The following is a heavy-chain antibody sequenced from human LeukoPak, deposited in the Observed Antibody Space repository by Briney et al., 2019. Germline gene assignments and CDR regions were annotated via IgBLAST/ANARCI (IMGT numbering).Heavy chain of an antibody. CDR2: ISSTGSTI. J-gene: IGHJ4*02. CDR3: ARDHNGPYTFDY. V-gene: IGHV3-48*03. CDR1: GFTFSSYE. Sequence: SGGSLRLSCAASGFTFSSYEMNWVRQAPGKGLEWVSYISSTGSTIYYADSVKGRFTISRDNAKNSLFLQLNSLKVEDTAVYYCARDHNGPYTFDYWGQGTLVTVSS. D-gene: IGHD2-2*02.